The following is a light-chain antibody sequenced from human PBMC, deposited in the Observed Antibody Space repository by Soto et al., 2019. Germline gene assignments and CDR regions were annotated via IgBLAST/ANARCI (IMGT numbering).Light chain of an antibody. Sequence: DIQMTQSPSSLSASVGDTVTITCRASQDIINHLAWYQQRPGKVPNLLIYGASTLHSGVPSRFRGSGSGTHFTLTISSLQPEDVATYYCQNYNLALGTFGQGTRLEIK. CDR2: GAS. J-gene: IGKJ5*01. V-gene: IGKV1-27*01. CDR1: QDIINH. CDR3: QNYNLALGT.